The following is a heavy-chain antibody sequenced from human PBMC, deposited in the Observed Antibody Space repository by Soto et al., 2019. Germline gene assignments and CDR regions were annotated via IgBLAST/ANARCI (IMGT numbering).Heavy chain of an antibody. Sequence: GGSLRLSCAASGFTFDDYTMHWVRQAPGKGLEWVSLISWDGGSTYYADSVKGRFTISRDNSKNSLYLQMNSLRTEDTALYYCAKDRGPFSNYDSYYYGMDVWGQGTTVTVSS. J-gene: IGHJ6*02. CDR1: GFTFDDYT. D-gene: IGHD4-4*01. CDR3: AKDRGPFSNYDSYYYGMDV. CDR2: ISWDGGST. V-gene: IGHV3-43*01.